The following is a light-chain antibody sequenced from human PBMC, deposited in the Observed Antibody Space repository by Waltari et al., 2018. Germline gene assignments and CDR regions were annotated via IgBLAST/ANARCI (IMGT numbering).Light chain of an antibody. J-gene: IGLJ2*01. CDR3: AAWDDSLNGPV. CDR1: SSNIGSNT. V-gene: IGLV1-44*01. CDR2: SNN. Sequence: QSVLTQPPSASGTPWQRVTISCSGSSSNIGSNTVNWYQQLPGTAPKLPIYSNNQRPSWVPDRFSGSKSGTSASLAISGLQSEDEAEYYCAAWDDSLNGPVFVGGTKLTVL.